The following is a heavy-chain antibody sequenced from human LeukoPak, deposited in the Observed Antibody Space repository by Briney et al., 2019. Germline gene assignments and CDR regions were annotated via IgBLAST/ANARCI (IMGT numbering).Heavy chain of an antibody. J-gene: IGHJ4*02. Sequence: SETLSLTCTVSGGPISGYYWGWIRQPAGKRLEWIGRIYTSGSTNYNPSLKSRVTMSVDTSKNQLSLKLSSVTAADTAVYHCARRGNANFFDYWGQGTLAIVSS. CDR1: GGPISGYY. V-gene: IGHV4-4*07. CDR3: ARRGNANFFDY. CDR2: IYTSGST.